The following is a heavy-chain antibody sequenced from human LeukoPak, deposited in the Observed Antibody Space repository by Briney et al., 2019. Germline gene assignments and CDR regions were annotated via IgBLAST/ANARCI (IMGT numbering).Heavy chain of an antibody. CDR1: GFTFRNYG. J-gene: IGHJ4*02. Sequence: GGALRLSCAASGFTFRNYGMHWVRQAPGKGLEGVEVISYDGSNKSYADPVKGRFAISRDNSKNTVYLQMSSLRGEDTAVYYCAKGVLRFLEWLPFDYWGQGALVTVSS. V-gene: IGHV3-30*18. CDR3: AKGVLRFLEWLPFDY. CDR2: ISYDGSNK. D-gene: IGHD3-3*01.